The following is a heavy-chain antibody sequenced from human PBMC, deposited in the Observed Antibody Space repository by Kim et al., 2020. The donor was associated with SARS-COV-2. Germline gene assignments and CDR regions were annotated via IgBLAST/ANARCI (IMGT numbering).Heavy chain of an antibody. CDR2: IIPIFGTA. J-gene: IGHJ3*02. V-gene: IGHV1-69*13. Sequence: SVKVSCKASGGTFSSYAISWVRQAPGQGLEWMGGIIPIFGTANYAQKFQGRVTITADESTSTAYMELSSLRSEDTAVYYCARYCSSTSCYAAEDLAFDIWGQGTMVTVSS. CDR3: ARYCSSTSCYAAEDLAFDI. CDR1: GGTFSSYA. D-gene: IGHD2-2*01.